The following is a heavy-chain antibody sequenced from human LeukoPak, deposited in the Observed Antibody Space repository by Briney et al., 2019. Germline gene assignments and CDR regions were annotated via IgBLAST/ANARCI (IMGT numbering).Heavy chain of an antibody. CDR1: GYSFTSYW. D-gene: IGHD3-10*01. J-gene: IGHJ4*02. CDR2: IYPGDSDT. V-gene: IGHV5-51*01. Sequence: GESLKISCKGSGYSFTSYWIGWVRQMPGKGLEWMGIIYPGDSDTRYSPSFQGRVTISADKSISTAYLQWSSLKASDTAMYYCARRRVWFGELPDFDYWGQGTQVTVSS. CDR3: ARRRVWFGELPDFDY.